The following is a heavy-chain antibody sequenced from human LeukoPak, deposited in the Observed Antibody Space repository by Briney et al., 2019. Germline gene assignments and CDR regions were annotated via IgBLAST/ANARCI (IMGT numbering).Heavy chain of an antibody. CDR1: GFSFSDDY. CDR3: ARSRGAGPGAHFDY. CDR2: ISNTGSYT. J-gene: IGHJ4*02. V-gene: IGHV3-11*03. Sequence: GGSLRLSCAASGFSFSDDYMSWIRQAPGQGLEWVSYISNTGSYTNYADSVRGRFTISRDNAKNSLYLQMNILRAEDTAVYYCARSRGAGPGAHFDYWGPGTLVTVSS. D-gene: IGHD6-19*01.